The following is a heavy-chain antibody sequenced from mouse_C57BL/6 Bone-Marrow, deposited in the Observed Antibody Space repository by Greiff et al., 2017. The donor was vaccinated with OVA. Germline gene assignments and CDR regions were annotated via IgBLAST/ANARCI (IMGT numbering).Heavy chain of an antibody. D-gene: IGHD2-3*01. Sequence: QVQLQQSGAELVKPGASVKLSCKASGYTFTSYWMQWVKQRPGQGLEWIGEIDPSDSYTNYNQKFKGKATLTVDTSSSTAYMQLSSLTSEDSAVYYCAREGVTTPSRDDWGQGTLVTVSA. CDR2: IDPSDSYT. V-gene: IGHV1-50*01. CDR1: GYTFTSYW. J-gene: IGHJ3*01. CDR3: AREGVTTPSRDD.